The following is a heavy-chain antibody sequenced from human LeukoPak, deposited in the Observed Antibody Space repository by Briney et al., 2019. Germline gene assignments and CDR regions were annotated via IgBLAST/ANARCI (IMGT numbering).Heavy chain of an antibody. V-gene: IGHV1-69*06. Sequence: SVKVSCKASGCTFSSYAISWVRQAPGQGLEWMGGIIPIFGTANYAQKFQGRVTITADKSTSTAYMELSSLRSEDTAVYYCARDRGSGIYDYWGQGTLVTVSS. CDR2: IIPIFGTA. CDR3: ARDRGSGIYDY. CDR1: GCTFSSYA. D-gene: IGHD3-10*01. J-gene: IGHJ4*02.